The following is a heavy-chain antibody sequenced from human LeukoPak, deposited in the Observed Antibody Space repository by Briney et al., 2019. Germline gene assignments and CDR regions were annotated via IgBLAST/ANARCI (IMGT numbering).Heavy chain of an antibody. Sequence: SETLSLTCTVSGGSISSSSYYWGWIRQPPGKGLEWIGSIYYSGSTYYNPSLKSRVTMSVDTSKNQFSLKLSSVTAADTAVYYCARGNDYDFWSGYCFWFDPWGQGTLVTVSS. CDR1: GGSISSSSYY. V-gene: IGHV4-39*01. J-gene: IGHJ5*02. CDR2: IYYSGST. D-gene: IGHD3-3*01. CDR3: ARGNDYDFWSGYCFWFDP.